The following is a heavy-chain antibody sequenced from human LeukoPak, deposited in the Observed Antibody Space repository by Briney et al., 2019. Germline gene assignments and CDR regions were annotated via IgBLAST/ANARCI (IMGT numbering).Heavy chain of an antibody. CDR3: TRGNILSGYCFDF. J-gene: IGHJ4*02. D-gene: IGHD3-9*01. Sequence: PSETLSLTCAVYGGSISGYYWSWIRQPPGKGLEWVGEIHYTGATSYNPSLKSRATISIETSKNRVSLRLSSVTAADTAVYYCTRGNILSGYCFDFWGQGALVTVSS. V-gene: IGHV4-34*01. CDR1: GGSISGYY. CDR2: IHYTGAT.